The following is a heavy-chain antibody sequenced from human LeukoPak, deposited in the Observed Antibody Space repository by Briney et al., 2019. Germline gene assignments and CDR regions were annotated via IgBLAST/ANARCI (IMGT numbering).Heavy chain of an antibody. V-gene: IGHV3-74*01. D-gene: IGHD3-9*01. CDR1: GFTFSSYW. J-gene: IGHJ4*02. CDR3: ARDVGDDILTGYYLGGVVDY. CDR2: INSDGSST. Sequence: GGSLRLSCAASGFTFSSYWMHWVRQAPEKGLVWISRINSDGSSTSYADSVKGRFTISRDNAKNTLYLQMYSLRAEDTAVYYCARDVGDDILTGYYLGGVVDYWGQGTLVTVSS.